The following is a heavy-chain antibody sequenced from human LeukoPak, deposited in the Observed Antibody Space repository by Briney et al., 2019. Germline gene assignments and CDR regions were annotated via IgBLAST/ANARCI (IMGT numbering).Heavy chain of an antibody. CDR3: AKWRGYIYGMDV. J-gene: IGHJ6*02. D-gene: IGHD3-3*01. Sequence: GGSLRLSCAASGFTFSSYVLNWVRQAPGKGLEWVSAISGSGGSTFYADSVKGRFTISRDNSKNTLYLQMNSLRAEDTAVYYCAKWRGYIYGMDVWGQGTTVTVSS. CDR1: GFTFSSYV. V-gene: IGHV3-23*01. CDR2: ISGSGGST.